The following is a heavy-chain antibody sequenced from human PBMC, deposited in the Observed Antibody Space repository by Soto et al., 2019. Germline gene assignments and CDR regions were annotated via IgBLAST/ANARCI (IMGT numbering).Heavy chain of an antibody. CDR3: AKDRAGYSRGMDV. Sequence: QVQLLESGGGVVQPGRSLRLSCAASGFTFSSYGMYWFLQAPGKGLEWVALISYDGSHKYYADSVKGRFTISRDISENTLYLQVISLRAEDTALYYCAKDRAGYSRGMDVWGQGTRVTVAS. CDR1: GFTFSSYG. D-gene: IGHD1-26*01. V-gene: IGHV3-30*18. CDR2: ISYDGSHK. J-gene: IGHJ6*02.